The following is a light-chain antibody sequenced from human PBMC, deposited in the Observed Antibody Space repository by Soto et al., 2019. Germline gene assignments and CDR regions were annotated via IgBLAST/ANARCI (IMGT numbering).Light chain of an antibody. CDR1: SGDIGSYNR. J-gene: IGLJ3*02. V-gene: IGLV2-8*01. CDR2: EVT. Sequence: QSALTQPASVSGSPGQSITISCTGTSGDIGSYNRVSWYQQHPGKAPKLIIHEVTKRPSGVPDRISGSKSGNTASLTVSGLQAEDEADYYCSSYADRNKFLFGGGTKLTVL. CDR3: SSYADRNKFL.